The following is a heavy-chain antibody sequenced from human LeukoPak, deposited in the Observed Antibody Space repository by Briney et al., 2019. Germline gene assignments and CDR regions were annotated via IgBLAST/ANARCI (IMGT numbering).Heavy chain of an antibody. Sequence: PGRSLRLSCAASGFTFSSYAMSWVRQAPGKGLEWVSAISGSGGSTYYADSVKGRFTISRDNSKNMLYLQMNSLRAEDTAVYYCAKDQTIFGVVIMGDFDYWGQGTLVTVSS. V-gene: IGHV3-23*01. D-gene: IGHD3-3*01. CDR1: GFTFSSYA. CDR3: AKDQTIFGVVIMGDFDY. CDR2: ISGSGGST. J-gene: IGHJ4*02.